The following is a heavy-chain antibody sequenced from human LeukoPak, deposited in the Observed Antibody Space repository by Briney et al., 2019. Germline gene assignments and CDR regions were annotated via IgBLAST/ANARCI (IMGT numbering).Heavy chain of an antibody. CDR3: ARAYFTAYYYYYYYMDV. CDR1: GFTFSSYS. Sequence: GGSLRLSCAASGFTFSSYSMNWVRQAPGKGLEWVSSISSSSSYIYYADSVKGRFTISRDNAKNSLYLQMNSLRAEDTAVYYCARAYFTAYYYYYYYMDVWGKGTTVTVSS. J-gene: IGHJ6*03. D-gene: IGHD2/OR15-2a*01. V-gene: IGHV3-21*01. CDR2: ISSSSSYI.